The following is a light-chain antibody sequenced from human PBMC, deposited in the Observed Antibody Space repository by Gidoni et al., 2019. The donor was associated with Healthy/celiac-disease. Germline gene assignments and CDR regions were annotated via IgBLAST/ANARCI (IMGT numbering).Light chain of an antibody. CDR1: QSVSSN. J-gene: IGKJ1*01. CDR3: QQYKNWPPWT. Sequence: EIVRTQSPATLSVSPGERATLSCRASQSVSSNLAWYQQKPGQAPRLLIYGASTRATGIPARFSGSGGGTEFTLTISSLQSEDFAVYYCQQYKNWPPWTFXQXTKVEIK. CDR2: GAS. V-gene: IGKV3-15*01.